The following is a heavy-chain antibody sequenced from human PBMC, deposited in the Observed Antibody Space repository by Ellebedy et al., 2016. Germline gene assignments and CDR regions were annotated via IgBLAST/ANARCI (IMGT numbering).Heavy chain of an antibody. Sequence: GGSLRLXXAASGFTFSSYWMSWVRQAPGKGLEWVANIKQDGSEKYYVDSVKGRFTISRDNAKNSLYLQMNSLRAEDTAVYYCARVGYGSGSYFPGSYGMDVWGQGTTVTVSS. CDR2: IKQDGSEK. D-gene: IGHD3-10*01. J-gene: IGHJ6*02. V-gene: IGHV3-7*01. CDR3: ARVGYGSGSYFPGSYGMDV. CDR1: GFTFSSYW.